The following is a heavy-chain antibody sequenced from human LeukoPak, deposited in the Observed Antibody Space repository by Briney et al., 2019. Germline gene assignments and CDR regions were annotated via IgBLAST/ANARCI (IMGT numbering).Heavy chain of an antibody. V-gene: IGHV3-66*01. D-gene: IGHD3/OR15-3a*01. Sequence: GGSLRLSCAASGFTVSSNDMNCVRQAPGKGLEWVSVIYSGGSTYYADSVKGRFTISRDSSKNTLYLQMNSLRAEDTAVCFCARDQFAFGLFDYWGQGTLVTVSS. CDR1: GFTVSSND. J-gene: IGHJ4*02. CDR2: IYSGGST. CDR3: ARDQFAFGLFDY.